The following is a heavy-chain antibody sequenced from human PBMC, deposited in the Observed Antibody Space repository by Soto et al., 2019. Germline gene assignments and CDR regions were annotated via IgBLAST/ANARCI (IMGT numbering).Heavy chain of an antibody. V-gene: IGHV4-61*03. D-gene: IGHD6-13*01. J-gene: IGHJ4*02. CDR2: IFYTGTT. Sequence: SETLSLTCTVSGGSVNSATYYWTWIRQPPGKGLEWIGYIFYTGTTNYNPSLKSRVTISVDRSKNHFSLELRYVTAADTAIYYCARDKYGSSWPDWGQGTLVTVSS. CDR3: ARDKYGSSWPD. CDR1: GGSVNSATYY.